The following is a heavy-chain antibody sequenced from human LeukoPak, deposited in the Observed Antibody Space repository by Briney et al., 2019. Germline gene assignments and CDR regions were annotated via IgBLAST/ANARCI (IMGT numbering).Heavy chain of an antibody. J-gene: IGHJ4*02. CDR1: GGSISSSSYY. CDR3: AREVYDSSGYSSEFDY. D-gene: IGHD3-22*01. V-gene: IGHV4-39*07. CDR2: IYYSGST. Sequence: PSETLSLTCTVSGGSISSSSYYWGWIRQPPGKGLEWIGSIYYSGSTYYNPSLKSRVTISVDTSKNQFSLKLSSVTAADTAVYYCAREVYDSSGYSSEFDYWGQGTLVTVSS.